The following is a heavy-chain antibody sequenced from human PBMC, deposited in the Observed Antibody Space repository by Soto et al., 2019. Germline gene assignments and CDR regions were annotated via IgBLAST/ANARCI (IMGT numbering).Heavy chain of an antibody. CDR3: AKFTRRDGYNPTY. CDR1: GFSFGSYA. D-gene: IGHD5-12*01. V-gene: IGHV3-23*01. J-gene: IGHJ4*02. CDR2: ISGSDGKT. Sequence: GGSLRLSCAASGFSFGSYALSWVRQAPGKGPEWVSTISGSDGKTFYADSVKGRFSISRDTSKNTLYLQMNSLRAEDTAVYYCAKFTRRDGYNPTYWGQGTLVTVSS.